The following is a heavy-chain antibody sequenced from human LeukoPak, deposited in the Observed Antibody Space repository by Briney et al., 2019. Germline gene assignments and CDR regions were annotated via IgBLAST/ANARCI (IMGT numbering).Heavy chain of an antibody. CDR2: INSDGSST. D-gene: IGHD2-15*01. V-gene: IGHV3-74*01. J-gene: IGHJ4*02. CDR1: GFTVSSNY. Sequence: GGPLRLSCAASGFTVSSNYMSWVRQAPGKGLVWVSRINSDGSSTTYADSVKGRFTISRDNSKITLYLQMNSLRAEDTAVYYCAKAHYCSGSSCYLDYWGQGTLVTVSS. CDR3: AKAHYCSGSSCYLDY.